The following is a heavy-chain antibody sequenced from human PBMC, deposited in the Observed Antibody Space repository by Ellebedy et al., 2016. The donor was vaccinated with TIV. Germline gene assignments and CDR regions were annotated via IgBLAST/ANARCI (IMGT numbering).Heavy chain of an antibody. CDR2: ISSSGSTI. V-gene: IGHV3-11*04. J-gene: IGHJ4*02. D-gene: IGHD6-13*01. CDR1: GFTFSDYY. CDR3: ARDDQSSSFDY. Sequence: GGSLRLSXAASGFTFSDYYMSWIRQAPGKGLEWVSYISSSGSTIYYADSVKGRFTISRDNAKNSLYLQMNSLRAEDTAVYYCARDDQSSSFDYWGQGTLVTVSS.